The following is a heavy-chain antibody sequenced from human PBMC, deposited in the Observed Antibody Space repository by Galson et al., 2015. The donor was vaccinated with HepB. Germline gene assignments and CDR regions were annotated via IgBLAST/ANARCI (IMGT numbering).Heavy chain of an antibody. CDR3: ARDLEVDGMDV. V-gene: IGHV1-46*01. J-gene: IGHJ6*02. CDR2: INPSGGST. Sequence: SVKVSCKASGYTFTRYYVHWVRQAPGQGLEWMGIINPSGGSTSYAQKFQGRVTMTRDTSTSTVYMELSSLRSEDTAVYYCARDLEVDGMDVWGQGTTVTVSS. CDR1: GYTFTRYY.